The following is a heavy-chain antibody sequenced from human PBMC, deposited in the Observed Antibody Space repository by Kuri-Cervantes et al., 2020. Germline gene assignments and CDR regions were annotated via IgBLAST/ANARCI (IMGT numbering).Heavy chain of an antibody. CDR1: GFTFDDYA. D-gene: IGHD3-3*01. J-gene: IGHJ4*02. CDR3: ARVGSDFWSISDY. CDR2: ISWNSGSI. Sequence: SLKISCAASGFTFDDYAMHWVRQAPGKGLEWVSGISWNSGSIGYADSVKGRFTISRDNAKNSLYLQMNSLRAEDTAVYYCARVGSDFWSISDYRGQGTLVTVSS. V-gene: IGHV3-9*01.